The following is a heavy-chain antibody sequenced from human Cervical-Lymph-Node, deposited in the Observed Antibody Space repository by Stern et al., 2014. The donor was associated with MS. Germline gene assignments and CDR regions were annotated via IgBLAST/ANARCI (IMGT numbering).Heavy chain of an antibody. CDR3: AAFHIGKEYDKDG. CDR1: GFIFSTYA. CDR2: ISYDGSNA. J-gene: IGHJ6*02. D-gene: IGHD2-21*01. Sequence: QVQLVESGGGVVQPGRSLRVSCAASGFIFSTYAMHWVRQAPGKGLEWVAVISYDGSNASYADSVKGRFTISRDNSQNMLYFQLNSLRTEDTAVYYCAAFHIGKEYDKDGWGQGTTVTVSS. V-gene: IGHV3-30*03.